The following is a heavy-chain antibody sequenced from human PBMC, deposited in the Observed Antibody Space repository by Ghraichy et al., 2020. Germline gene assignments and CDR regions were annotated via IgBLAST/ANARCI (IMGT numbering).Heavy chain of an antibody. CDR2: ITSSSRSI. CDR3: ARASTVVRFYYYDGMDV. Sequence: GGSLRLSCVGSGFTFSSYNMNWVRQSPGKGLEWLSYITSSSRSIFYADSVKGRFTISRDNAQNSLYLQMNSLRDEDTAVYYCARASTVVRFYYYDGMDVWCQGTTVTVSS. D-gene: IGHD4-23*01. J-gene: IGHJ6*02. CDR1: GFTFSSYN. V-gene: IGHV3-48*02.